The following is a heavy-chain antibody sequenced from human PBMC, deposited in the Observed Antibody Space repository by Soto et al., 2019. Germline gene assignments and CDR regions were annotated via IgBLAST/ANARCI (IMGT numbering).Heavy chain of an antibody. CDR2: IIPIFGVT. V-gene: IGHV1-69*08. CDR1: GGTFSSYT. Sequence: QVQLVQSGAEVKQPGSSVKVSCKASGGTFSSYTITWVRQAPGQGLEWLGRIIPIFGVTNYAQKFQDRVTITADRSTTTAYMELSRLRSEDTAVHYCVRDWESTTQTWGFGDSWGQGTLVTVSS. CDR3: VRDWESTTQTWGFGDS. J-gene: IGHJ4*02. D-gene: IGHD1-1*01.